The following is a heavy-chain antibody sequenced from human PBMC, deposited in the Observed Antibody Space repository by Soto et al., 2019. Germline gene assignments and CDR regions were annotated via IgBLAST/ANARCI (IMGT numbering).Heavy chain of an antibody. D-gene: IGHD6-6*01. CDR1: GYSFTSYW. V-gene: IGHV5-51*01. CDR3: ARRHLVEDAFDI. J-gene: IGHJ3*02. Sequence: GESLKISCNGSGYSFTSYWIGWVRQMPGKGLEWMGIIYPGDSDTKYSPSFQGQVTISADKSIITAYLQWSSLQASDTALYYCARRHLVEDAFDIWGPGTMVTVSS. CDR2: IYPGDSDT.